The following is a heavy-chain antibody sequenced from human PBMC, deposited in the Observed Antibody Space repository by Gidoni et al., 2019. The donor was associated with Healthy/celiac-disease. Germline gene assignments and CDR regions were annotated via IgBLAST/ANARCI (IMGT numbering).Heavy chain of an antibody. CDR1: GYTFTSYA. CDR2: INAGNGNT. CDR3: ARDRTRYCSSTSCYRHGMDV. D-gene: IGHD2-2*01. Sequence: QVQLVQSGAEVKKPGASVKVSCKASGYTFTSYAMHWVRQAPGQRLEWMGWINAGNGNTKDSQKFQGRVTITRDTSASTAYMELSSLRSEDTAVYYCARDRTRYCSSTSCYRHGMDVWGQGTTVTVSS. V-gene: IGHV1-3*01. J-gene: IGHJ6*02.